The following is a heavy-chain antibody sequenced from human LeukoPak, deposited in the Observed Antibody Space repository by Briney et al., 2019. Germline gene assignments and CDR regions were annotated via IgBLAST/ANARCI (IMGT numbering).Heavy chain of an antibody. J-gene: IGHJ4*02. CDR3: ARQTGSGLFTLP. V-gene: IGHV4-39*01. D-gene: IGHD3/OR15-3a*01. Sequence: SETLSLTCTVSGVSISSSNSYWGWIRQPPGKGLEWIGSIYYTGNTYYNASLKSRVTISIDTSKNQISLRLTPVTATDTAMYYCARQTGSGLFTLPGGQGTLVTVSS. CDR1: GVSISSSNSY. CDR2: IYYTGNT.